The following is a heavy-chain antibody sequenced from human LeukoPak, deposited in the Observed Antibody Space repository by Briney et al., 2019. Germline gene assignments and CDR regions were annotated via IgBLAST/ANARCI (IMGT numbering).Heavy chain of an antibody. CDR1: GGSFSGYY. Sequence: SETLSLTCAVYGGSFSGYYWSWIRQPPGKGLEWIGEINHSGSTNYNPSLKSRVTISVDTSKNQFSLKLSSVTAADTAVYYCARGRLLTTVTTSSAFDIWGQGTMATVSS. D-gene: IGHD4-17*01. J-gene: IGHJ3*02. CDR2: INHSGST. V-gene: IGHV4-34*01. CDR3: ARGRLLTTVTTSSAFDI.